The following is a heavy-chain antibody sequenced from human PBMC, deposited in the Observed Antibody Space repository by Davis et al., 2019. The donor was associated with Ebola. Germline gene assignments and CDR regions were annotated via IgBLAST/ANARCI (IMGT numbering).Heavy chain of an antibody. V-gene: IGHV1-3*01. CDR3: ASYDIAAAGSPFDY. Sequence: KFQGRVTITRDTSASTAYMELSSLRSEDTAVYYCASYDIAAAGSPFDYWGQGTLVTVSS. J-gene: IGHJ4*02. D-gene: IGHD6-13*01.